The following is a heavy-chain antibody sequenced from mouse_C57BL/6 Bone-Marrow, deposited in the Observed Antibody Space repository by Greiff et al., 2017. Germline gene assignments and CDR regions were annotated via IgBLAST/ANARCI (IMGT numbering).Heavy chain of an antibody. Sequence: EVQLQQSGPELVKPGASVKISCKASGYTFTDYSMNWVKQSPGNGLEWIGGINPNNGGTSYNQKLKGKATLTVDKSSSTAYMELRSLTSEDSAVYYCARDYYSSSWYCDYWGQGTILTVSS. D-gene: IGHD1-1*01. V-gene: IGHV1-26*01. CDR3: ARDYYSSSWYCDY. CDR1: GYTFTDYS. CDR2: INPNNGGT. J-gene: IGHJ2*01.